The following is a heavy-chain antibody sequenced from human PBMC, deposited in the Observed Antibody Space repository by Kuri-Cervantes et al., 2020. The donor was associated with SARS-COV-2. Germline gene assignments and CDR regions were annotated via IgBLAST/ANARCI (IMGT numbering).Heavy chain of an antibody. Sequence: GGSLRLSCEASGFIFSDYAMDWVRQAPGKGLEWVAVIWYDGENEYYAGSVKGRFTISRDNSKNTVSLHMNSLRAEDTAMYYCARGAANYYYMDVWGKGTTVTVSS. CDR2: IWYDGENE. V-gene: IGHV3-33*08. CDR1: GFIFSDYA. D-gene: IGHD3-16*01. J-gene: IGHJ6*03. CDR3: ARGAANYYYMDV.